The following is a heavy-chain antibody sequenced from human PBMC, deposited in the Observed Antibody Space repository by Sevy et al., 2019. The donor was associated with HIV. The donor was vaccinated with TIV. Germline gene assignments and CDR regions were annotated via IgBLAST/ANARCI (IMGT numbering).Heavy chain of an antibody. D-gene: IGHD4-4*01. V-gene: IGHV3-48*03. J-gene: IGHJ4*02. Sequence: GGSLRLSCAASGFIFSSYEMNWVRQAPGKGLEWISYISNSGSALYYSDSVKGRFTITRDNAKNSLYLQMNSLRAEDTAVYYCARDLPPSATTVAHFDNWGQGTLVTVSS. CDR2: ISNSGSAL. CDR1: GFIFSSYE. CDR3: ARDLPPSATTVAHFDN.